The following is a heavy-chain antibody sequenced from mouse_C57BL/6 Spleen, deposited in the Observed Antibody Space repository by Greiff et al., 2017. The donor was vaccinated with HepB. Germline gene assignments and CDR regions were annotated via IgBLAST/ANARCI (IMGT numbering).Heavy chain of an antibody. CDR2: INYDGSST. CDR1: GFTFSDYY. Sequence: DVKLVESEGGLVQPGSSMKLSCTASGFTFSDYYMAWVRQVPEKGLEWVANINYDGSSTYYLDSLKSRFIISRDNAKNILYLQMSSLKSEDTATYYCARDGPEGYFDYWGQGTTLTVSS. J-gene: IGHJ2*01. CDR3: ARDGPEGYFDY. V-gene: IGHV5-16*01. D-gene: IGHD3-1*01.